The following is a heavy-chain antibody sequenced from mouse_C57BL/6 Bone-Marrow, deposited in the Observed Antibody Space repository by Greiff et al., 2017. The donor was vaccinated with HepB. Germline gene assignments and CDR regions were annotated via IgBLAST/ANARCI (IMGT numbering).Heavy chain of an antibody. D-gene: IGHD1-1*01. CDR3: TRSFHGSSYVGD. Sequence: VQLQQSGTVLARPGASVKMSCKTSGYTFTSYWMHWVKQRPGQGLEWIGAIYPGNSDTSYNQKFKGKAKLTAVTSASTAYMELSSLTNEDSAVYYCTRSFHGSSYVGDWGQGTTLTVSS. CDR2: IYPGNSDT. CDR1: GYTFTSYW. V-gene: IGHV1-5*01. J-gene: IGHJ2*01.